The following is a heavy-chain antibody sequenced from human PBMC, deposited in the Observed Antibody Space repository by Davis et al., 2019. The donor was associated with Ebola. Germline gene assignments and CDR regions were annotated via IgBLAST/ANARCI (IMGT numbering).Heavy chain of an antibody. CDR3: ATWGRYCSGGSCYGMVY. Sequence: SETLSLTCAVYGGSFSGYYWSWIRQPPGKGLEWIGEINHSGSTNYNPSLKSRVTISVDKSKNQFSLKLSSVTAADTAVYYCATWGRYCSGGSCYGMVYWGQGTLVTVSS. J-gene: IGHJ4*02. CDR2: INHSGST. V-gene: IGHV4-34*01. CDR1: GGSFSGYY. D-gene: IGHD2-15*01.